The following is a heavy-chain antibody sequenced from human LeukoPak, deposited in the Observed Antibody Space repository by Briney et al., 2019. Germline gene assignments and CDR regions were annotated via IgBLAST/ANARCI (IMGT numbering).Heavy chain of an antibody. CDR3: AKDVGMIGYCSGGSCYAIDY. J-gene: IGHJ4*02. D-gene: IGHD2-15*01. Sequence: PGGSLRLSCAASGFTVSSNYMTWVRQAPGKGLEWVSVIYSGGSAYYADSVKGRFTISRDNSKNTLYLQMNSPRAEDTAVYYCAKDVGMIGYCSGGSCYAIDYWGQGTLVTVSS. CDR1: GFTVSSNY. V-gene: IGHV3-66*01. CDR2: IYSGGSA.